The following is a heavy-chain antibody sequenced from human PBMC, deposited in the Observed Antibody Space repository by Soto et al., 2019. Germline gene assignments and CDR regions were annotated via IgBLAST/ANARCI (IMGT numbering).Heavy chain of an antibody. D-gene: IGHD6-13*01. Sequence: QVQLVQSGAEVKKPGSSVKVSCKASGGTFSSYAISWVRQAPGQGLEWMGGIIPIFGTANYAQKFQGRDTTAADNSTSTANMERSSLRSENTAVYYCAGDSAAAVLDHYYYYGMHVWGQRTTVTVSS. CDR1: GGTFSSYA. J-gene: IGHJ6*02. CDR3: AGDSAAAVLDHYYYYGMHV. V-gene: IGHV1-69*06. CDR2: IIPIFGTA.